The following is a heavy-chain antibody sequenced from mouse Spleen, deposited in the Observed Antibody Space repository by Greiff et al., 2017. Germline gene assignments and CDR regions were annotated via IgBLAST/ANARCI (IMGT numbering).Heavy chain of an antibody. V-gene: IGHV14-2*01. Sequence: EVKLMESGAELVKPGASVKLSCTASGFNIKDYYMHWVKQRTEQGLEWIGRIDPEDGETKYAPKFQGKATITADTSSNTAYLQLSSLTSEDTAVYYCARSPSNWDGFAYWGQGTLVTVSA. J-gene: IGHJ3*01. D-gene: IGHD4-1*01. CDR3: ARSPSNWDGFAY. CDR1: GFNIKDYY. CDR2: IDPEDGET.